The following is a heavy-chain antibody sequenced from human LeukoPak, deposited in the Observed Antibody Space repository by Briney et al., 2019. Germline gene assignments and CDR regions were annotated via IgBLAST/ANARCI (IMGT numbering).Heavy chain of an antibody. V-gene: IGHV3-7*03. CDR2: INRDGREI. Sequence: GGSLRLSCRVSGITFSAYSMTWVRQAPGKGLDWVANINRDGREISYADSVKGRFTISRDNSKNTLYLQMNSLRAEDTAVYYCASGIVGATDAFDIWGQGTMVTVSS. CDR3: ASGIVGATDAFDI. D-gene: IGHD1-26*01. J-gene: IGHJ3*02. CDR1: GITFSAYS.